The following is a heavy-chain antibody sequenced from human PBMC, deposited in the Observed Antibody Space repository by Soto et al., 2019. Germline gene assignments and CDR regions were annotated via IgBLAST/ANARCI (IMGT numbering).Heavy chain of an antibody. J-gene: IGHJ4*02. V-gene: IGHV4-39*01. CDR3: SSPGGPADF. Sequence: QLQLQESGPGLVKPSETLSLTCTVSGGSISSSTYYWGWIRQPPGKGLEWIGSIYFGGSTYYNPCLKSRVTISVYTSKCQFPLKLSSATAADTAVYYCSSPGGPADFWCQGTLVTVSS. D-gene: IGHD2-15*01. CDR2: IYFGGST. CDR1: GGSISSSTYY.